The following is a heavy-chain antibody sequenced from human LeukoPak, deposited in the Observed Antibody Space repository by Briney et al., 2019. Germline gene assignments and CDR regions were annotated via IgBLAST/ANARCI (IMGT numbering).Heavy chain of an antibody. J-gene: IGHJ4*02. CDR3: ARGHTLRSRTGTMRVGYYFDY. Sequence: SETLSPTCTVSGGSISSSSYYWSWIRQPPGKGLEWIGEINHSGSTNYNPSLKSRVTISVDTSKNQFSLKLSSVTAADTAVYYCARGHTLRSRTGTMRVGYYFDYWGQGTLVTVSS. CDR2: INHSGST. V-gene: IGHV4-39*07. D-gene: IGHD1-7*01. CDR1: GGSISSSSYY.